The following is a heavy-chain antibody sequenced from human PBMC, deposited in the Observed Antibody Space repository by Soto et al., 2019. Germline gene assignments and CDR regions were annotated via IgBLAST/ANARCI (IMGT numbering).Heavy chain of an antibody. CDR3: ARARVGASSFDY. Sequence: SETLSLTCTVSGGSISSSSYYLGWIRQPPGKGLEWIGNIYYSGSTNYNPSLKSRVTISVDTSKNQFSLKLSSVTAADTAVYYCARARVGASSFDYWGQGTLVTVSS. V-gene: IGHV4-39*01. J-gene: IGHJ4*02. CDR1: GGSISSSSYY. CDR2: IYYSGST. D-gene: IGHD1-26*01.